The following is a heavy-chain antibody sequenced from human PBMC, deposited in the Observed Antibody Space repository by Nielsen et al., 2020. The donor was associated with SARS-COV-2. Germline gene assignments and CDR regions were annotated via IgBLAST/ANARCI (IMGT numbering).Heavy chain of an antibody. CDR2: ISAYNGNT. V-gene: IGHV1-18*01. CDR1: GYTFTSYG. J-gene: IGHJ5*02. Sequence: ASVKVSCKASGYTFTSYGISWVRQAPGQGLEWMGWISAYNGNTNYAQKLQGRVTMTTDTSTSTAYMELRSLRSDDTAVYYCARDRVKQWLVRSYNWFDPWGQGTLVTVSS. D-gene: IGHD6-19*01. CDR3: ARDRVKQWLVRSYNWFDP.